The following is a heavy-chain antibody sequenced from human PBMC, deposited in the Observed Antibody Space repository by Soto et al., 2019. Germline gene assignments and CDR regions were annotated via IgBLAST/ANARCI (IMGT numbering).Heavy chain of an antibody. CDR3: TTDEVATIHYYYYGMDV. Sequence: EVQLVESGGGLVKPGGSLRLSCAASGFTFSNAWMNWVRQAPGKGLEWVGRIKSKTDGGTTDYAAPVKGRFTISRDDSKNTLYLQMNSLKTEDTAVYYCTTDEVATIHYYYYGMDVWGQGTTVTVSS. CDR1: GFTFSNAW. D-gene: IGHD5-12*01. V-gene: IGHV3-15*07. J-gene: IGHJ6*02. CDR2: IKSKTDGGTT.